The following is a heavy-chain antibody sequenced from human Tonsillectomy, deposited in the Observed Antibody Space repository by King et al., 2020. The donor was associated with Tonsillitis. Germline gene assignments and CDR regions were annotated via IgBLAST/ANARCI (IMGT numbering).Heavy chain of an antibody. V-gene: IGHV4-59*01. CDR2: IHYSGSA. CDR1: GGSFSSYN. CDR3: ARTEISMVRGVIIDY. D-gene: IGHD3-10*01. J-gene: IGHJ4*02. Sequence: QLQESGPGLVKPSETLSLTCSVSGGSFSSYNWSWIRQPPGKGLEWSGYIHYSGSANNNPSLKSRIIISVDTSKNQFSLKLSSVTAADTAVYYCARTEISMVRGVIIDYWGQGTLVTVSS.